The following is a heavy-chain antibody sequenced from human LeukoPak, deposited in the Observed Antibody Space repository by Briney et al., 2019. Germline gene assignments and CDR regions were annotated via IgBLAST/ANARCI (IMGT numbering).Heavy chain of an antibody. D-gene: IGHD3-10*01. V-gene: IGHV1-2*02. Sequence: ASVTVSFKASGFTFTVHYMHWVRQAPGQGLEWMGWINGNGGATNYARNFQDRVTLTRDTSISTVYMELSRLRIDDTAVYYCARDFSWGVDYWGQGTLVTVSS. CDR2: INGNGGAT. CDR3: ARDFSWGVDY. J-gene: IGHJ4*02. CDR1: GFTFTVHY.